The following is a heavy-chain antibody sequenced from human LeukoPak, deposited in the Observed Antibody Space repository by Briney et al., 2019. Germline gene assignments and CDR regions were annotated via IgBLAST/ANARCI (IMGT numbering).Heavy chain of an antibody. CDR1: RYTFTSYG. J-gene: IGHJ5*02. CDR2: ISAYSGNT. Sequence: ASVKVSCKASRYTFTSYGISWVGQAPGHGVEGMGGISAYSGNTNYAKKRQGRVTMSTDPSTSTANQELRKLRSYDPGLCYGLIDSRINWCDPWGQGPLVTVSS. D-gene: IGHD2-15*01. CDR3: LIDSRINWCDP. V-gene: IGHV1-18*01.